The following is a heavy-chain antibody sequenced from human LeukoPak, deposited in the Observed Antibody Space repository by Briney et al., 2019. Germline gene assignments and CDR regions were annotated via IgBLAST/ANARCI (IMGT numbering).Heavy chain of an antibody. J-gene: IGHJ4*02. CDR3: AKHPDSSGQGY. V-gene: IGHV3-33*06. D-gene: IGHD3-22*01. CDR2: IWYDGSNK. Sequence: GGSLRLSCAASGFTFSSYGMHWVRRAPGKGLEWVAVIWYDGSNKYYADSVKGRFTISRDNSKNTLYLQMNSLRAEDTAVYYCAKHPDSSGQGYWGQGTLVTVSS. CDR1: GFTFSSYG.